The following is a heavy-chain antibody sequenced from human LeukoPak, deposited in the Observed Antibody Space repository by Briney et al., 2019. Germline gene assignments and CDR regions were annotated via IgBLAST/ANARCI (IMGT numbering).Heavy chain of an antibody. J-gene: IGHJ3*02. CDR3: ARGHFGDAFDI. CDR1: GFTFSSYA. D-gene: IGHD3-10*01. Sequence: GGSLRLSCAASGFTFSSYAMSWVRQAPGKGLGWVSAISGSGGSTYYADSVKGRFTISRDNAKNSLYLQMNSLRAEDTAVYYCARGHFGDAFDIWGQGTMVTVSS. V-gene: IGHV3-23*01. CDR2: ISGSGGST.